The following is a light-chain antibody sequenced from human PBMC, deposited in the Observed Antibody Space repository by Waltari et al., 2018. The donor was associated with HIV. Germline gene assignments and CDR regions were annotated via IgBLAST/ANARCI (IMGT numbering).Light chain of an antibody. V-gene: IGLV2-11*01. CDR3: CSYAGTYTPNWV. Sequence: QSALTQPRSVSGSPGQSVTISCAGTTGDIGGYDYVSWYQQHPGKAPQLIIYDVSNRPSGVPDRFSGSKSGNTASLTISGLQVDDEADYFCCSYAGTYTPNWVFGGGTGLTVL. J-gene: IGLJ3*02. CDR2: DVS. CDR1: TGDIGGYDY.